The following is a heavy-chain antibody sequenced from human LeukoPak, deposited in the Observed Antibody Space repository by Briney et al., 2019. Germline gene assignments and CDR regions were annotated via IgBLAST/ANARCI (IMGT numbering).Heavy chain of an antibody. CDR2: IKHDGSER. D-gene: IGHD6-13*01. J-gene: IGHJ3*02. CDR3: VRESSRDI. V-gene: IGHV3-7*04. CDR1: ALPPSNYA. Sequence: GGTLRLSCAASALPPSNYAMSWVRQAPGKGLEWVANIKHDGSERCYVDSVKGRFTISRVNAKNSLNLQMNSLRPKDTAVYYCVRESSRDIWGQGTMVTVSS.